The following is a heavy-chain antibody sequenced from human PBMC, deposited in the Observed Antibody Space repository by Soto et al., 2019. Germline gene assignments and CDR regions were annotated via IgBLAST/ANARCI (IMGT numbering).Heavy chain of an antibody. J-gene: IGHJ6*04. Sequence: GGSLRLSCAASGFTFSTYGMHWVRQAPGKGLEWVALIWSDGSNKYYADSVKGRFTISRDNSKKTLYLQMNGLRAEDTAVYYCAKDARVGYSYGYGPYYYGMDVWCKGTTVTVSS. CDR2: IWSDGSNK. CDR3: AKDARVGYSYGYGPYYYGMDV. CDR1: GFTFSTYG. V-gene: IGHV3-30*02. D-gene: IGHD5-18*01.